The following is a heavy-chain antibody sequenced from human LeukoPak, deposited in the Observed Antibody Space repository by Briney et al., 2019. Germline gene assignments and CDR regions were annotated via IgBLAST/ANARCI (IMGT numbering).Heavy chain of an antibody. D-gene: IGHD1-26*01. CDR1: GGSISSSSYY. CDR3: ARGLHSGSYYHDY. J-gene: IGHJ4*02. V-gene: IGHV4-61*01. CDR2: IYYSGST. Sequence: NPSETLSLTCTVSGGSISSSSYYWSWIRQPPGKGLEWIGYIYYSGSTNYNPSLKSRVTISVDTSKNQFSLKLSSVTAADTAVYYCARGLHSGSYYHDYWGQGTLVTVSS.